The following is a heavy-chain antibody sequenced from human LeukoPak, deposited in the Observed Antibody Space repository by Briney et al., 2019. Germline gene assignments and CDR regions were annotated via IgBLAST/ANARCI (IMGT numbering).Heavy chain of an antibody. CDR3: ARDYELLWFGEERYYFDY. J-gene: IGHJ4*02. Sequence: PGGSLRLSCAASGFTFSGHNMNWVRQAPGKGLEWISFVSISSGTIYYADSVKGRFRISRDNAKSSLDLEMNSLRAEDTAVYYCARDYELLWFGEERYYFDYWGQGTLVTVSS. V-gene: IGHV3-48*04. D-gene: IGHD3-10*01. CDR1: GFTFSGHN. CDR2: VSISSGTI.